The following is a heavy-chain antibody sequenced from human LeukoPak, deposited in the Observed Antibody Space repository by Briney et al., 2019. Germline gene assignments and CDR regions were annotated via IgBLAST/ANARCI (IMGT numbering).Heavy chain of an antibody. CDR3: AVGNPRGWFDP. D-gene: IGHD4-23*01. CDR1: GYSISSGYY. CDR2: IYHSGST. Sequence: SETLSLTCTVSGYSISSGYYWGWIRQPPGKVLEWIGSIYHSGSTYYNPSLKSRVTISVDTSKNQFSLKLSSVTAADTAVYYFAVGNPRGWFDPWGQGTLVTVSS. J-gene: IGHJ5*02. V-gene: IGHV4-38-2*02.